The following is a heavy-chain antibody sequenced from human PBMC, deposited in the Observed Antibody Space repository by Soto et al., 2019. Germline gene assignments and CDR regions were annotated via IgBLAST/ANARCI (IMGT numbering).Heavy chain of an antibody. CDR3: ARLGTYYQSLDP. D-gene: IGHD1-1*01. J-gene: IGHJ5*02. CDR1: GGSFSPNY. CDR2: IYYDGTA. V-gene: IGHV4-59*08. Sequence: QVQLQVSGPGLLTPSETLSLTCTVSGGSFSPNYWSWIRQPPGKGLEWVGYIYYDGTARHNPSLKSRVTISLETSRSQFSLRLTSVTAADTAVYYCARLGTYYQSLDPWGPGTLVTVSS.